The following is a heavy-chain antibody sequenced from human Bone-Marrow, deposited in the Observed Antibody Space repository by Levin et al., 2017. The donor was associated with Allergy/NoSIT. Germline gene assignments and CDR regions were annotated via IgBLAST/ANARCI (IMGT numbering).Heavy chain of an antibody. J-gene: IGHJ6*02. CDR3: ARDRPGDFYGMDV. Sequence: LRLSCAVSGGSLKSGPYSWSWIRQPPGKGLEWIGYIYNSGSTYYNPSLKSRVTISVDRSKNQFSLKLTSVTAADTDVYYGARDRPGDFYGMDVWGQGTTVTVSS. V-gene: IGHV4-30-2*01. CDR2: IYNSGST. CDR1: GGSLKSGPYS.